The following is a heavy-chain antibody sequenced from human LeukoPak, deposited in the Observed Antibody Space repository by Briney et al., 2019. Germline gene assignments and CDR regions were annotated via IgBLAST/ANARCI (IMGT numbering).Heavy chain of an antibody. V-gene: IGHV3-7*01. D-gene: IGHD3-9*01. Sequence: GGSLRLSCAASGFTFSSYWMSWVRQAPGKGLEWVANIKQDGSEKYYVDSVKGRFTISRDNAKNSLYLQMNGLRAEDTAVYYCARRALTYYDILTGYYYYYGMDVWAKGPRSPSP. CDR1: GFTFSSYW. CDR3: ARRALTYYDILTGYYYYYGMDV. CDR2: IKQDGSEK. J-gene: IGHJ6*02.